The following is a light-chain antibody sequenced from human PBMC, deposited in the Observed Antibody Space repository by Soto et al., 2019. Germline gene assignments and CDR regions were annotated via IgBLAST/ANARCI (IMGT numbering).Light chain of an antibody. CDR1: SSDVGGYNY. CDR3: SSYTSSSTYV. CDR2: DVS. Sequence: QSVLTQPASVSGSPGQSIAISCTGTSSDVGGYNYVSWYQQHPGKAPKLMVYDVSNLPSGVSNRFSGSKSGNTASPTISGLQAEDEADYYCSSYTSSSTYVFGTGTKVTVL. V-gene: IGLV2-14*01. J-gene: IGLJ1*01.